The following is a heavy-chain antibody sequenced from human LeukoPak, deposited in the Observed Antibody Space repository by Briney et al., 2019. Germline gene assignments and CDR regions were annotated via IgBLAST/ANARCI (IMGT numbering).Heavy chain of an antibody. CDR3: ARGWAIGGGSFDY. D-gene: IGHD3-16*01. CDR2: IRYDGSNK. CDR1: GFTFSSYG. Sequence: PGGSLRLSCAASGFTFSSYGMHWVRQAPGKGLEGVAFIRYDGSNKYYADSVKGRFTISRDNSKNTLYLQMNSLRSEDTAVYYCARGWAIGGGSFDYWGQGTLVTVSS. V-gene: IGHV3-30*02. J-gene: IGHJ4*02.